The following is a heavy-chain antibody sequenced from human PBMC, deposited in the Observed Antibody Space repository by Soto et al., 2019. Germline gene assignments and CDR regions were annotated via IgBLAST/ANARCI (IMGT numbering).Heavy chain of an antibody. CDR3: ASWGHIVPVSPTDFDH. Sequence: GGSLRLSCAASGFTFTRYSMNWVRQAPGKGLEWVSSISSTTNYIYYADSVEGRFTVSRDNAKNTLYLQMHSLRAEDTAMYYCASWGHIVPVSPTDFDHWGEGTLVTVSS. CDR1: GFTFTRYS. V-gene: IGHV3-21*01. D-gene: IGHD2-21*01. CDR2: ISSTTNYI. J-gene: IGHJ4*02.